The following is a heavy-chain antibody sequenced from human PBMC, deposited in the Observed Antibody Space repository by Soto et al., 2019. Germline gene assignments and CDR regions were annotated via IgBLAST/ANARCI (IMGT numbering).Heavy chain of an antibody. D-gene: IGHD3-22*01. CDR3: ARVESSGYPELDY. Sequence: QVQLVESGGGVVQPGRSLRLSCAASGFTFSSYAMHWVRQAPGKGLEWVAVISYDGSNKYYADSVKGRFTISRDNSKNTLYLQMNSLRAEDTAVYYCARVESSGYPELDYWGQGTLVTVSS. J-gene: IGHJ4*02. CDR1: GFTFSSYA. CDR2: ISYDGSNK. V-gene: IGHV3-30-3*01.